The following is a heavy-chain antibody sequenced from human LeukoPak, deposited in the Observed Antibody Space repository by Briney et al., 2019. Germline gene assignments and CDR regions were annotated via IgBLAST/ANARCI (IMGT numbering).Heavy chain of an antibody. D-gene: IGHD2-2*01. CDR3: ANEYCSSTSCYGYFDY. V-gene: IGHV3-30*18. CDR1: GFTSSSYG. J-gene: IGHJ4*02. CDR2: ISYDGSNK. Sequence: GGSLRLSCAASGFTSSSYGMHWVRQAPGKGLKWVAVISYDGSNKYYADSVKGRFTISRDNSKNTLYLQMNSLRAEDTAVYYCANEYCSSTSCYGYFDYWGQGTLVTVSS.